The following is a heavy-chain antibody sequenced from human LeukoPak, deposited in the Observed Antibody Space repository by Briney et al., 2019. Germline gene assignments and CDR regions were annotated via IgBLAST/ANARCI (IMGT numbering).Heavy chain of an antibody. CDR3: ASLHYYGSGSYSPDPYYYYGMDV. V-gene: IGHV1-18*01. CDR1: GYTFTSYY. D-gene: IGHD3-10*01. CDR2: IISYSDNP. Sequence: ASVKVSCKASGYTFTSYYITWVRQIPGQGLEWMGWIISYSDNPTYARNLQGRVTMTTDTSTSTAYMELRSLRSDDTAVYYCASLHYYGSGSYSPDPYYYYGMDVWGQGTTVTVSS. J-gene: IGHJ6*02.